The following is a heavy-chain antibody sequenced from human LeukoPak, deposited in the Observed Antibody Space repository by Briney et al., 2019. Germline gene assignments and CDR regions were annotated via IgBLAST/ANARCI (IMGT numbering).Heavy chain of an antibody. D-gene: IGHD3-22*01. J-gene: IGHJ4*02. CDR3: ARDRNYDGSVYYEDDYFDY. CDR1: GYTFTSYY. CDR2: INPSGGST. Sequence: ASVKVSCKASGYTFTSYYIHWVRQAPGQGLEWMGLINPSGGSTNYAQKFQGRVSMTRDTSTSTVYMELSSLRSEDTAVYYCARDRNYDGSVYYEDDYFDYWGQGTLVTVSS. V-gene: IGHV1-46*01.